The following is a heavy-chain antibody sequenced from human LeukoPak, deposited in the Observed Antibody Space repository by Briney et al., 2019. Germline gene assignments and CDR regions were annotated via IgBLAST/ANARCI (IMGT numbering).Heavy chain of an antibody. D-gene: IGHD3-22*01. CDR3: AKDGTRITMIAVVIFGFDY. J-gene: IGHJ4*02. CDR1: GFTFSSYA. V-gene: IGHV3-23*01. Sequence: GGSLRLSCAASGFTFSSYAMSWVRQAPGKGLEWVSAISGSGGSTYYADSVKGRFTISRDNSKNTLYLQMNSLRAEDTAVYYCAKDGTRITMIAVVIFGFDYWGQGTLVTVSS. CDR2: ISGSGGST.